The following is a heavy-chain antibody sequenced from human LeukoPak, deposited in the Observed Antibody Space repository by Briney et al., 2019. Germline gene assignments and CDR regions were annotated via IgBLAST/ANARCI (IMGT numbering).Heavy chain of an antibody. CDR1: GGSISSPSDY. J-gene: IGHJ3*02. CDR3: AREDGYSMDDAFDI. CDR2: VYYTGDT. D-gene: IGHD5-24*01. V-gene: IGHV4-39*01. Sequence: SETLSLTCTLSGGSISSPSDYWGWIRQPPGKGLEWIGSVYYTGDTYHNPSLKSRVTVSVGSSKNQFSLKLRPVTAADTGVYYCAREDGYSMDDAFDIWGQGTLVTVSS.